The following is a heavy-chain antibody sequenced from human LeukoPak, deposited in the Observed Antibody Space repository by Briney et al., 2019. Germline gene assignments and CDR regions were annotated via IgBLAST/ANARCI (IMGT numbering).Heavy chain of an antibody. CDR1: GGSVSSSNYY. CDR3: ARIGYCSGGSCSH. CDR2: IYYSGST. J-gene: IGHJ4*02. Sequence: PSETLSLTCTVSGGSVSSSNYYWSWIRQPPGKGLEWIGYIYYSGSTNYNPSLKSRVTISVDTSKNQFSLKPSSVTAVDTAVYYCARIGYCSGGSCSHWGQGTLVTVSS. D-gene: IGHD2-15*01. V-gene: IGHV4-61*01.